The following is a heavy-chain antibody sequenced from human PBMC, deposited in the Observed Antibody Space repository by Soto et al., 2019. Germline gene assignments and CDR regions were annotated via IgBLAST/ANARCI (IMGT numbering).Heavy chain of an antibody. CDR3: ARYWAVPADFDY. J-gene: IGHJ4*02. D-gene: IGHD6-19*01. Sequence: QGQLVQSGAEEKKPGASVKVSCKASGYNLTGYARHWVRQDPGQRLEWMGWINAGNGNTKYSQKFQGRVTITMDTSASTAYMELSSLRSEDTAVYYCARYWAVPADFDYWGQGTLVTVSS. V-gene: IGHV1-3*05. CDR2: INAGNGNT. CDR1: GYNLTGYA.